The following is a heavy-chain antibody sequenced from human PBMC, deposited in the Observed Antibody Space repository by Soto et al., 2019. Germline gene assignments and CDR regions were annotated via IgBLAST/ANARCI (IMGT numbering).Heavy chain of an antibody. CDR2: IIPIFGTA. D-gene: IGHD4-17*01. CDR3: ARGDADYGGNSAGY. CDR1: GCTFSSYA. Sequence: VASVKVSCKASGCTFSSYAISWVRQAPGQGLEWMGGIIPIFGTANYAQKFQGRVTITADKSTSTAYMELSSLRSEDTAVYYCARGDADYGGNSAGYWGQGTLVTVSS. J-gene: IGHJ4*02. V-gene: IGHV1-69*06.